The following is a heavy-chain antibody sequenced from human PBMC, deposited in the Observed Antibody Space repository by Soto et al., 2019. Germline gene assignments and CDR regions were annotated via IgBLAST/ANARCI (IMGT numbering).Heavy chain of an antibody. CDR3: TTDFIGELWFDY. J-gene: IGHJ4*02. CDR2: IKSKTDGGTT. V-gene: IGHV3-15*01. D-gene: IGHD3-10*01. CDR1: GFTFSNAW. Sequence: EVQLVESGGGLVKPGGSLRLSCAASGFTFSNAWMSWVRQAPGKGLEWVGRIKSKTDGGTTDYAAPVKGRFTISRDDSKNTLYLQMNGLKTEDTAVYYCTTDFIGELWFDYWGQGTLVTVSS.